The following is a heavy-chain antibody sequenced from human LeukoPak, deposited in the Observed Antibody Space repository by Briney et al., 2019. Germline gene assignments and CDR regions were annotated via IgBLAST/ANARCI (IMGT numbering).Heavy chain of an antibody. D-gene: IGHD3-10*01. CDR2: ISSSGSTI. CDR1: GFTFSDNY. J-gene: IGHJ2*01. V-gene: IGHV3-11*04. Sequence: TGGSLRLSCAASGFTFSDNYMSWIRQAPGKGLEWVSYISSSGSTIYYADSVKGRFTISRDNAKNSLYLQMNSLRAENTAVYYCARSGNTGRNWYFDLWGRGTLVTVSS. CDR3: ARSGNTGRNWYFDL.